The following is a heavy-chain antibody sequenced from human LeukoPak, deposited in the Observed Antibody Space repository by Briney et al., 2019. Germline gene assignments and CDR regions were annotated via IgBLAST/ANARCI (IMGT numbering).Heavy chain of an antibody. CDR3: ARRFNTVGLFDY. Sequence: SETLSLTCAVSGDSISSNYYWGWIRQPPGEGLEWIGSIYHSGSTYYNPSLKSRVTLSVDTSKNQFSLMLSSVTAADTAVYYCARRFNTVGLFDYWGQRSLVTASS. CDR2: IYHSGST. D-gene: IGHD1-26*01. J-gene: IGHJ4*02. V-gene: IGHV4-38-2*01. CDR1: GDSISSNYY.